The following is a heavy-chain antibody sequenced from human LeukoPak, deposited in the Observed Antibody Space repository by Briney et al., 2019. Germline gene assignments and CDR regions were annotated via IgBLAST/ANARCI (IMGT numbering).Heavy chain of an antibody. CDR1: GFTFSNHW. CDR3: ACYNDGVRVTRFDN. J-gene: IGHJ4*02. D-gene: IGHD3-10*02. Sequence: PGGSLRLSCAASGFTFSNHWMSWVRRAPGKGLQWVANIKEDGSEIWYLDSVRGRFSISRDNAKNSLYLQLSSLRAEDTAMYYCACYNDGVRVTRFDNWGQGTLVTVSS. CDR2: IKEDGSEI. V-gene: IGHV3-7*03.